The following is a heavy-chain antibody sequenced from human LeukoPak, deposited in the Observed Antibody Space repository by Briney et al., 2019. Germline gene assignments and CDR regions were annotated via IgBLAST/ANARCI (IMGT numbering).Heavy chain of an antibody. D-gene: IGHD3-10*01. V-gene: IGHV4-59*12. Sequence: SETLSLTCTVSGGSISSYYWSWIRQPPGKGLEWIGYIYYSGSTNYNPSLKSRVTISVDTSKNQFSLKLSSVTAADTALYYCAKEIVTEREYGSGSYYNVGAFDIWGQGTMVTVSS. CDR2: IYYSGST. J-gene: IGHJ3*02. CDR1: GGSISSYY. CDR3: AKEIVTEREYGSGSYYNVGAFDI.